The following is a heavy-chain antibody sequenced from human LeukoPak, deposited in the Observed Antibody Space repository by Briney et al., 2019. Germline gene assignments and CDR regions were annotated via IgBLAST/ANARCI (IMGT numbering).Heavy chain of an antibody. Sequence: SETLSLTCTVSGDSISSDYYWSWIRQHPGKGLEWIGYIFYSGDTYYIPSLKSRVTISVDTSKNQFSLKLRSVTAADTAVYYCARDTSSLSKYYFDYWGQGSLVTVSS. CDR1: GDSISSDYY. CDR2: IFYSGDT. CDR3: ARDTSSLSKYYFDY. V-gene: IGHV4-31*03. J-gene: IGHJ4*02. D-gene: IGHD2-2*01.